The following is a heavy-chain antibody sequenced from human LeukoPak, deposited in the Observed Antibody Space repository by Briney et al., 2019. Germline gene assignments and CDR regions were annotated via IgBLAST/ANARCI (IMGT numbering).Heavy chain of an antibody. V-gene: IGHV4-30-2*01. D-gene: IGHD5-18*01. CDR3: AREVSYGPFDY. J-gene: IGHJ4*02. CDR1: GGSISSGGYS. CDR2: IYHSGST. Sequence: SETLSLTCAVSGGSISSGGYSWSWIRQPPGKGLEWIGYIYHSGSTYYNPSLKSRVTISVDRSKNQFSLKLSSVTAADTTVYYCAREVSYGPFDYWGQGTLVTVS.